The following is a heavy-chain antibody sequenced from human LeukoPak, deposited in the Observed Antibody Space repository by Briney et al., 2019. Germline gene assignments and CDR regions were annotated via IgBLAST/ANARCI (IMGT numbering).Heavy chain of an antibody. CDR2: IIPIFGTA. CDR1: GGTFSNYA. Sequence: ASVKVSCKASGGTFSNYAISWVRQAPGQGLEWMGGIIPIFGTANYAQKFQGRVTITADESTSTAYMELSSLRSEDTAVYYCARVDYGGKGGYFDYWGQGTLVTVSS. V-gene: IGHV1-69*13. J-gene: IGHJ4*02. D-gene: IGHD4-23*01. CDR3: ARVDYGGKGGYFDY.